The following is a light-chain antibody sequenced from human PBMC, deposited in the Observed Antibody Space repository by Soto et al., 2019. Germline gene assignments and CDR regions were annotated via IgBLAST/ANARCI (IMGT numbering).Light chain of an antibody. J-gene: IGKJ5*01. CDR1: QGISTF. Sequence: DIQMTQSPSSLSASVGDRVTITCRASQGISTFLNWYQLKPSKAPTLLIYIASDLRGGVPSRFSGSGSGTEFSLTIDTLQPDDVATYYCQQTYTVPPTFGQGTRLEVK. CDR2: IAS. V-gene: IGKV1-39*01. CDR3: QQTYTVPPT.